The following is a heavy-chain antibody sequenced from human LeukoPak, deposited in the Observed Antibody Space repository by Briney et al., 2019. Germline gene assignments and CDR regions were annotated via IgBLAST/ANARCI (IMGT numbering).Heavy chain of an antibody. Sequence: GGSLRLSCAASGFTVGNAYMSWGRQAPGKGLEWVGRIKSKTDGGTTDFTAPVKGRFTISRDDSRNTLYLQMKSLRSDDTAVYYCITGCCDWGQGTVVTVSS. CDR1: GFTVGNAY. V-gene: IGHV3-15*01. D-gene: IGHD4/OR15-4a*01. J-gene: IGHJ3*01. CDR2: IKSKTDGGTT. CDR3: ITGCCD.